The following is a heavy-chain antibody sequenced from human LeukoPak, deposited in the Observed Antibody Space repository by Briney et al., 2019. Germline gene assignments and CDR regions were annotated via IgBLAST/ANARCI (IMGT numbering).Heavy chain of an antibody. CDR2: ISGSGGST. CDR3: AKDIAVAGTDYFDY. Sequence: GGSLRLSCAASGFTFSSYSMNWVRQAPGKGLEWVSAISGSGGSTYYADSVKGRFTISRDNSKNTLYLQMNSLRAEDTAVYYCAKDIAVAGTDYFDYWGQGTLVTVSS. CDR1: GFTFSSYS. V-gene: IGHV3-23*01. D-gene: IGHD6-19*01. J-gene: IGHJ4*02.